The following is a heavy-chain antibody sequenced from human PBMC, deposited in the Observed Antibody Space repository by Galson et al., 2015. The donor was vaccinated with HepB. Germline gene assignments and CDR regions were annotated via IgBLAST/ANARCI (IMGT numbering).Heavy chain of an antibody. Sequence: SLRLSCAASGFAFSSYGMHWVRQAPGKGLEWVAVIWYDGSNKYYADSVKGRFTISRDNSKNTLYLQMNSLRAEDTAVYYCARDYITMVRGVVPRSYGMDVWGQGTTVTVSS. CDR1: GFAFSSYG. V-gene: IGHV3-33*01. D-gene: IGHD3-10*01. J-gene: IGHJ6*02. CDR2: IWYDGSNK. CDR3: ARDYITMVRGVVPRSYGMDV.